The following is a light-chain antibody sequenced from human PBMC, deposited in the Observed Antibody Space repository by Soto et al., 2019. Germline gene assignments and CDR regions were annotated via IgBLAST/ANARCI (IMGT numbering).Light chain of an antibody. CDR3: QAWDSSPVV. CDR2: QDS. Sequence: SYELTQPPSVSVSPGQTASITCSGDKLGDKYACWYQQKPGQSPVVVIYQDSKRPSGIPERLSGSKSGNTATLTISGTQAMDEADYYCQAWDSSPVVFGGGTKVTVL. V-gene: IGLV3-1*01. J-gene: IGLJ2*01. CDR1: KLGDKY.